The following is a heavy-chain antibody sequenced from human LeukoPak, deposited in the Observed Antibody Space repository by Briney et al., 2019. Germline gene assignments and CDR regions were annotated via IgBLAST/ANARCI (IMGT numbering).Heavy chain of an antibody. V-gene: IGHV4-39*01. J-gene: IGHJ4*02. CDR1: GFTFSSYA. CDR2: IYYSGST. D-gene: IGHD5-18*01. Sequence: GSLRLSCAASGFTFSSYAMSWVRQPPGKGLEWIGSIYYSGSTYYNPSLKSRVTISVDTSKNQFSLKLSSVTAADTAVYYCARHEAAMVYYFDYWGQGTLVTVSS. CDR3: ARHEAAMVYYFDY.